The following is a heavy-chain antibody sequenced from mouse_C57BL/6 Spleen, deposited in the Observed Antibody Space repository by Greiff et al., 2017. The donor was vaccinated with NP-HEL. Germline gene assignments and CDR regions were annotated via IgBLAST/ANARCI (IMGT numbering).Heavy chain of an antibody. CDR2: IDPSDSYT. CDR1: GYTFTSYW. J-gene: IGHJ3*01. CDR3: AREATVVERWFAY. D-gene: IGHD1-1*01. V-gene: IGHV1-59*01. Sequence: QVQLQQPGAELVRPGTSVKLSCKASGYTFTSYWMHWVKQRPGQGLEWIGVIDPSDSYTNYNQKFKGKATLTVDTSSSTAYMQLSSLTSEDSAVYYCAREATVVERWFAYWGQGTLVTVSA.